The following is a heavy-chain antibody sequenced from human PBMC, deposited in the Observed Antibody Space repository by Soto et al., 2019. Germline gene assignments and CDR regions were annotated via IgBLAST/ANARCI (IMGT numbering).Heavy chain of an antibody. CDR3: ARDRKGLGYYYGMDV. J-gene: IGHJ6*02. D-gene: IGHD3-22*01. CDR2: IYYSGST. CDR1: GGSISSGDYY. Sequence: QVQLQESGPGLVKPSQTLSLTCTVSGGSISSGDYYWSWIRQPPGKGLEWIGYIYYSGSTYYNPSLKSRVTISVDTSKNQFSLKLSSVTAADTAVYYCARDRKGLGYYYGMDVWGQGTTFTVSS. V-gene: IGHV4-30-4*01.